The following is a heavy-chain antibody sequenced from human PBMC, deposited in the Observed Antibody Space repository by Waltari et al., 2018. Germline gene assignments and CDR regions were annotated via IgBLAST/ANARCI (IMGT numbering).Heavy chain of an antibody. CDR2: IKHSGST. V-gene: IGHV4-34*01. J-gene: IGHJ1*01. Sequence: QVQLQQWGAGLLKPSETLSLTCAVYGGSFSGYYWSWIRQPPGKGLEWIGEIKHSGSTNSNPCLKSRVTISVGTSKNQFSLKLSSVTAADTAVYYGATGYCSSTSCSAEYFQHWGQGTLVTVSS. CDR3: ATGYCSSTSCSAEYFQH. CDR1: GGSFSGYY. D-gene: IGHD2-2*01.